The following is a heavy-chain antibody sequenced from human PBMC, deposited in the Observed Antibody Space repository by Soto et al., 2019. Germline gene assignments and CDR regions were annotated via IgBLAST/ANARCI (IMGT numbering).Heavy chain of an antibody. CDR2: IYYSGST. D-gene: IGHD3-9*01. V-gene: IGHV4-59*01. CDR3: ARGGPYYDILTGYYQDAFDI. Sequence: QVQLQESGPGLVKPSETLSLTCTVSGGSISSYYWSWIRQPPGKGLEWIGYIYYSGSTNYNPSLKSRVTISVDTSKNQFSLKLSSVTAADTAVHYCARGGPYYDILTGYYQDAFDIWGQGTMVTVSS. J-gene: IGHJ3*02. CDR1: GGSISSYY.